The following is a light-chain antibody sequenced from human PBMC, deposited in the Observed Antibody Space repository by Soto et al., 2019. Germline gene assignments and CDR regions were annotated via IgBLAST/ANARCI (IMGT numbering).Light chain of an antibody. V-gene: IGKV1-12*01. Sequence: DLPMTQSPSSVSASVGDRVTITCRASQDISSWLAWYQQKPGKAPKLLIYAASTLQSGVPSRFSGSGSGTAFTLAIGNLQPEDVATYYCQQANTFPPTFGQGTKVEVK. J-gene: IGKJ1*01. CDR1: QDISSW. CDR2: AAS. CDR3: QQANTFPPT.